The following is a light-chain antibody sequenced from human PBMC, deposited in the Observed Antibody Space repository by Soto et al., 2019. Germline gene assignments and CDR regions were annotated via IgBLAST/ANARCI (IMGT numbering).Light chain of an antibody. J-gene: IGKJ4*01. CDR3: QQYDILP. CDR2: DAS. CDR1: QDISNY. V-gene: IGKV1-33*01. Sequence: DIQMTQSPSSLSASVGDRVTITCQASQDISNYLNWYQQKPGKAPKLLIYDASNLETGVPSRFSGSGSGTDFTFTISSLQPGDIAPYYCQQYDILPFGGGTKVEIK.